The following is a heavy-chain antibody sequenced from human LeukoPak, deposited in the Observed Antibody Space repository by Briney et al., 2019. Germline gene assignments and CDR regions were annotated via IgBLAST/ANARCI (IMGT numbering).Heavy chain of an antibody. D-gene: IGHD1-26*01. CDR1: GFTFSSYS. CDR3: AREGGEWELLRTFDY. Sequence: GGSLRLSCAASGFTFSSYSMNWVRQAPGKGLERVSSISSSSSYIYYADSVKGRFTISRDNAKNSLYLQMNSLRAEDTAVYYCAREGGEWELLRTFDYWGQGTLVTVSS. CDR2: ISSSSSYI. J-gene: IGHJ4*02. V-gene: IGHV3-21*01.